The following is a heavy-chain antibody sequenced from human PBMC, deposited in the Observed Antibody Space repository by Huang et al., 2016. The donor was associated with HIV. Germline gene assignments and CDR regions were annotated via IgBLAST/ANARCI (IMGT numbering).Heavy chain of an antibody. CDR1: GFTVSSNY. D-gene: IGHD3-10*01. V-gene: IGHV3-53*02. CDR3: ARGMVRGVTLNWFDP. Sequence: EVQLVETGGGLIQPGGSLRLSCAASGFTVSSNYMSWGRQAPGKGLEWVSVMYSGGSTYYADSVKGRFTISRDKSKNTLYLQMNSLRAEDTAVYYCARGMVRGVTLNWFDPWGQGTLVTVSS. CDR2: MYSGGST. J-gene: IGHJ5*02.